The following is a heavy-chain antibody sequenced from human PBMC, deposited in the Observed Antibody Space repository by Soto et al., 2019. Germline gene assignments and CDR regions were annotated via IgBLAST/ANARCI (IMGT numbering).Heavy chain of an antibody. CDR3: AKDDSFEYSSSSRSYFDY. V-gene: IGHV3-9*01. D-gene: IGHD6-6*01. J-gene: IGHJ4*02. CDR2: ISWNSGSI. Sequence: GGSLRLSCAASGFTFDDYAMHWVRQAPGKGLEWVSGISWNSGSIGYADSVKGRFTISRDNAKNSLYLQMNSLRAEDTALYYCAKDDSFEYSSSSRSYFDYWGQGTLVTVSS. CDR1: GFTFDDYA.